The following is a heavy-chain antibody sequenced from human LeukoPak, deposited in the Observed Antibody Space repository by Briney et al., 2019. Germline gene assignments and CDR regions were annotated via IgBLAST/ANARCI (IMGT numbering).Heavy chain of an antibody. D-gene: IGHD1-26*01. Sequence: SGTLSLTCAVSGGSISSSNRWSWVRQPPGKGLEWIGEIYHSGSTNYNPSLKSRVTISVDKSKNQFSLKLSSVTAADTAVYYCARARGLVGATTGFDYWGQGTLVTVSS. CDR1: GGSISSSNR. CDR2: IYHSGST. J-gene: IGHJ4*02. V-gene: IGHV4-4*02. CDR3: ARARGLVGATTGFDY.